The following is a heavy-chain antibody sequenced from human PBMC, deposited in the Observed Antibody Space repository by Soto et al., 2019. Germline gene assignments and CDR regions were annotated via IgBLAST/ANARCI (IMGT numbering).Heavy chain of an antibody. V-gene: IGHV4-39*01. Sequence: QLQLQESGPGLVKPSETLSLTCTVSGGSISSSSYYWGWIRQPPGKGLEWIGSIYYSGSTYYNPYLTSRVTISVDPSKNQFSRKLSSVTAADTAVYYCARQKALPYYFDYWGQGTLVTVSS. CDR3: ARQKALPYYFDY. J-gene: IGHJ4*02. CDR1: GGSISSSSYY. CDR2: IYYSGST.